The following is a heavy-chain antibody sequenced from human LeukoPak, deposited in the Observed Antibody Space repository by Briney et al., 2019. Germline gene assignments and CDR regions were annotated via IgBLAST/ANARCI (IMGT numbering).Heavy chain of an antibody. V-gene: IGHV4-59*01. CDR2: IYNSGGT. D-gene: IGHD4-11*01. CDR1: GGSISSYY. J-gene: IGHJ5*02. CDR3: ARPYSNYGWFDP. Sequence: SETLSLTCTVSGGSISSYYWSWIRQPPGKGLEWIGYIYNSGGTNYNPSLRSRVTISVDTSKNQFSLKLSSVTAADTAVYYCARPYSNYGWFDPWGQGTLVTVSP.